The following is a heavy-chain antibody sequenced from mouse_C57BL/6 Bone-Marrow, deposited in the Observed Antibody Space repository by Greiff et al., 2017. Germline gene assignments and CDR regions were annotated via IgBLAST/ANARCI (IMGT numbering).Heavy chain of an antibody. J-gene: IGHJ2*01. Sequence: ESGPGLVKPSQSLSLTCSVTGYSITSGYYWNWIRQFPGNKLEWMGYISYDGSNNYNPYLKNRISITRDTSKNQFFLKLNSVTTEETATYYCAQGRGTGTDFDYWGQGTTLTVSS. CDR3: AQGRGTGTDFDY. V-gene: IGHV3-6*01. CDR1: GYSITSGYY. CDR2: ISYDGSN. D-gene: IGHD4-1*01.